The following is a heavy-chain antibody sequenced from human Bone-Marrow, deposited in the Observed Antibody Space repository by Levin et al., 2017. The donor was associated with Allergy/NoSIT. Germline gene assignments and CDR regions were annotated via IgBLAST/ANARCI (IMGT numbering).Heavy chain of an antibody. CDR1: GYTFTSYG. D-gene: IGHD4-11*01. CDR2: ISAYNGNT. V-gene: IGHV1-18*01. Sequence: GASVKVSCKASGYTFTSYGISWVRQAPGQGLEWMGWISAYNGNTNYAQKLQGRVTMTTDTSTSTAYMELRSLRSDDTAVYYCARDLEDSNGHYYYGMDGWGQGTTVTVSS. J-gene: IGHJ6*02. CDR3: ARDLEDSNGHYYYGMDG.